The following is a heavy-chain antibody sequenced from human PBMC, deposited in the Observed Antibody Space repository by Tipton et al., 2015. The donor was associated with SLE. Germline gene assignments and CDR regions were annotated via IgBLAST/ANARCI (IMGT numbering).Heavy chain of an antibody. CDR2: INWNGGST. D-gene: IGHD4-17*01. CDR3: ARGYGDDY. Sequence: SLRLSCAASGFTFSRHWMNWVRQAPGKGLEWVSGINWNGGSTGYADSVKGRFTISRDNAKNSLYLQMNSLRAEDTALYYCARGYGDDYWGQGTLVTVSS. J-gene: IGHJ4*02. CDR1: GFTFSRHW. V-gene: IGHV3-20*04.